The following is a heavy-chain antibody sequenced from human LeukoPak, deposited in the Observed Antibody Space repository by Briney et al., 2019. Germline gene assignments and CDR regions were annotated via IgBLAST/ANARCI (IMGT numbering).Heavy chain of an antibody. V-gene: IGHV3-11*01. CDR3: ARDAHGDYSSDY. Sequence: RGGSLRLSCAASGFTFSDYYMSWIRQAPGKGLEWVSYISSSGSTIYYADSVKGRFTISRDNAKNSLYLQMNSLRAEDTAVYYSARDAHGDYSSDYWGQGTLVAVSS. J-gene: IGHJ4*02. D-gene: IGHD4-17*01. CDR1: GFTFSDYY. CDR2: ISSSGSTI.